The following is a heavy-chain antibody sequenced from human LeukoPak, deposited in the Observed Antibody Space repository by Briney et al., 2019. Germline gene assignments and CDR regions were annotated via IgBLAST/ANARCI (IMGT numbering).Heavy chain of an antibody. D-gene: IGHD1-26*01. J-gene: IGHJ5*02. CDR1: GYTLTSYG. V-gene: IGHV1-18*01. CDR2: ISAYNGNT. CDR3: ARDNSVGDNAWWFDP. Sequence: GASVKVSCKASGYTLTSYGISWVRQAPGQGLEWMGWISAYNGNTRYAQKFQGRVTMTRDMSTSTDYMELSSLRSEDTAIYYCARDNSVGDNAWWFDPWGQGTLVTVSS.